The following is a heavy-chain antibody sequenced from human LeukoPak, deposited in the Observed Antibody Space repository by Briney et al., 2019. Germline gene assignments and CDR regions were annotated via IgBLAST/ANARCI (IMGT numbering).Heavy chain of an antibody. V-gene: IGHV1-2*02. CDR3: ARDRGLLLWFGDDPYNWFDP. J-gene: IGHJ5*02. CDR2: INPNSGGT. Sequence: GASVKVSCKASGYTFTGYYMHWVRQAPGQGLEWMGWINPNSGGTNYAQKFQGRVTMTRDTSISTAYMELSRLRSDDTAVYYCARDRGLLLWFGDDPYNWFDPWGQGTLVTVSS. CDR1: GYTFTGYY. D-gene: IGHD3-10*01.